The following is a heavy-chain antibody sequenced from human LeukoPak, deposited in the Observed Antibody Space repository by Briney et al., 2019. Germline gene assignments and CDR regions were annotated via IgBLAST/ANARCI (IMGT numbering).Heavy chain of an antibody. Sequence: GGSLRLSCAASGFTFSSYAMSWVRQAPGKGLEWVSAISGSGGSTYYADSVKGRFTISRDNSKNTLYLQMNSLRAEDTAVYYCAKDLGGYVQNYYFDYWGQGTLVTVSS. CDR3: AKDLGGYVQNYYFDY. D-gene: IGHD5-12*01. CDR1: GFTFSSYA. CDR2: ISGSGGST. V-gene: IGHV3-23*01. J-gene: IGHJ4*02.